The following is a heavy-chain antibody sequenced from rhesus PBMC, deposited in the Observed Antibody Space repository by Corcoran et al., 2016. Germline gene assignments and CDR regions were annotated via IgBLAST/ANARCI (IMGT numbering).Heavy chain of an antibody. Sequence: QVQMQESGPAVVKPSETLSLTCAVSGGSISSYYWWSWIRQSPGKGLEWIGGVDGIGGGTPYNPFLKSRVSISMDSPKNQVSLKVTSVTAADTAVYYCASTDCSNSDCSSGDYWGQGVLVTVSS. D-gene: IGHD2-15*01. CDR3: ASTDCSNSDCSSGDY. CDR2: VDGIGGGT. CDR1: GGSISSYYW. V-gene: IGHV4-93*02. J-gene: IGHJ4*01.